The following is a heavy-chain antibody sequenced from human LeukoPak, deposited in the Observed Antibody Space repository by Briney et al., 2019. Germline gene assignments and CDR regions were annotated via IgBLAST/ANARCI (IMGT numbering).Heavy chain of an antibody. CDR3: ARGYCSGGACYGYFDL. Sequence: SETLSLTCTVSGGSISSYYWSWIRQPPGKGLEWIGYIYYSGRTNYNPSLKSRVTISVDTSKNQFSLKLSSVTAADTAVYYCARGYCSGGACYGYFDLWGRGTLVTVSS. CDR1: GGSISSYY. D-gene: IGHD2-15*01. J-gene: IGHJ2*01. V-gene: IGHV4-59*08. CDR2: IYYSGRT.